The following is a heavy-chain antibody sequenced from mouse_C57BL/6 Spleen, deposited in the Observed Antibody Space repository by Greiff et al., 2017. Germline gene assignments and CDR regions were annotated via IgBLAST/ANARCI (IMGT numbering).Heavy chain of an antibody. Sequence: EVKVEESGGGLVKPGGSLKLSCAASGLPFSSYAMSWVRQTPEQRLEWVAIISDGGSYTYYPDNVKGRFTISRDNAKNNLYLQISHLKSEDTAMYYCARVRENLGDHYFDYWGQGTTLTVS. CDR1: GLPFSSYA. CDR2: ISDGGSYT. CDR3: ARVRENLGDHYFDY. V-gene: IGHV5-4*03. J-gene: IGHJ2*01. D-gene: IGHD3-2*02.